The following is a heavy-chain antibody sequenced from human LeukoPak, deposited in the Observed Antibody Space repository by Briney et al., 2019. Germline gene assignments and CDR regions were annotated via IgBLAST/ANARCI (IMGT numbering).Heavy chain of an antibody. Sequence: GGSLRLSCAASGFTFSNAWMSWVRQAPGKGLEWVGRIKRKSDGETTDYAAPVKGRFTISRDDSKNTLHLQMNSLKTEDTAVYYCTRDPYSGSYNYYYGMDVWGQGTTVTVSS. CDR2: IKRKSDGETT. D-gene: IGHD1-26*01. J-gene: IGHJ6*02. V-gene: IGHV3-15*01. CDR1: GFTFSNAW. CDR3: TRDPYSGSYNYYYGMDV.